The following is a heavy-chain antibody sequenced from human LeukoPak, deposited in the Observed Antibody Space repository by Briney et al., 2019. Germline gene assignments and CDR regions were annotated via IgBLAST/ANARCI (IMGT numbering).Heavy chain of an antibody. D-gene: IGHD3-9*01. CDR1: GGSISSGGYY. CDR2: IYYSGST. Sequence: PSETLSLTCTVSGGSISSGGYYWSWIRQHPGKGLEWIGYIYYSGSTYYNPSLKSRVTIPVDTSKNQFSLKLSSVTAADTAVYYCARQYYDILTGYYSIDYWGQGTLVTVSS. J-gene: IGHJ4*02. V-gene: IGHV4-31*03. CDR3: ARQYYDILTGYYSIDY.